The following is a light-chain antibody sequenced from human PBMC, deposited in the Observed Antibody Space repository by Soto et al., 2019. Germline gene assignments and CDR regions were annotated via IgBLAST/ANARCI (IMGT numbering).Light chain of an antibody. CDR1: RDDIGAYDY. J-gene: IGLJ2*01. CDR3: NSYTNSSAVV. CDR2: EVT. V-gene: IGLV2-14*01. Sequence: QSALTQPASVSGSPGQSITISCAGPRDDIGAYDYVSWYQHHPGNAPKLLVYEVTNRPSGVSDRFSGSKSGNTASLTISGLQAEDEADYYCNSYTNSSAVVFGGGTKVTVL.